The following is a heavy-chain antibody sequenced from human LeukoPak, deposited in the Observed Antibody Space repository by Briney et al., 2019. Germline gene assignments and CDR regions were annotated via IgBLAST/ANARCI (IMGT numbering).Heavy chain of an antibody. J-gene: IGHJ3*02. D-gene: IGHD1-26*01. CDR1: GFTFDDYG. CDR2: INWNGGST. V-gene: IGHV3-20*04. Sequence: PGGSLRLSCAASGFTFDDYGMSWVRQAPGKGLEWVSGINWNGGSTGYADSVKGRFTISRDNAKNSLYLQMNSLRAEDTALYYCARDRRMGANSNAFDIWGQGTMVTVSS. CDR3: ARDRRMGANSNAFDI.